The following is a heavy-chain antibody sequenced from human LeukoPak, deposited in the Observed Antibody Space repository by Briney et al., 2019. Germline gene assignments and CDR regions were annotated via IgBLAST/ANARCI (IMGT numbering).Heavy chain of an antibody. Sequence: ASVKVSCKALGRLFTSYGIAWVRQAPGEGLEWVGWISNFDGDTKVAENLQGRVTLTTDSSTSTAYMVLTNLKFDDTAVYYCVRARGCSNCVLTDGFDSWGQGTKVTVSS. V-gene: IGHV1-18*01. J-gene: IGHJ3*01. CDR2: ISNFDGDT. D-gene: IGHD6-13*01. CDR3: VRARGCSNCVLTDGFDS. CDR1: GRLFTSYG.